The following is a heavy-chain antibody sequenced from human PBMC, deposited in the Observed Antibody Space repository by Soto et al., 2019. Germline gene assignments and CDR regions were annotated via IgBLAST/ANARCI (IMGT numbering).Heavy chain of an antibody. Sequence: ASVKVSCKASGYTFTSYAMQWVRQAPGQRLEWMGWINAGNGNTKYSQKFQGRVTITRDTSANIAYMELSSLRSEDTAVYYCARGSSDWFDPWGQGTLVTVSS. D-gene: IGHD6-19*01. J-gene: IGHJ5*02. CDR2: INAGNGNT. CDR3: ARGSSDWFDP. CDR1: GYTFTSYA. V-gene: IGHV1-3*01.